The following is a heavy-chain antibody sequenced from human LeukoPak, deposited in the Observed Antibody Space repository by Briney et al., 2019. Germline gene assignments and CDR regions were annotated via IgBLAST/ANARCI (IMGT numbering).Heavy chain of an antibody. V-gene: IGHV4-39*01. J-gene: IGHJ4*02. CDR3: ARTERYGRNVAY. CDR1: GGSISSSSYY. CDR2: IYYSGST. D-gene: IGHD1-26*01. Sequence: PSETLSLTCTVSGGSISSSSYYWGWIRQPPGKGLEWIGSIYYSGSTYYNPSLKSRVTISVDTSKNQFSLKLSSVTAADTAVYYCARTERYGRNVAYWGQGTLVTVSS.